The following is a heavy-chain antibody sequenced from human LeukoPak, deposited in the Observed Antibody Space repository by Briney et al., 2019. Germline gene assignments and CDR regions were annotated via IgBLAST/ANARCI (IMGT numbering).Heavy chain of an antibody. CDR3: ARDYGGNAAFLDY. D-gene: IGHD4-23*01. V-gene: IGHV4-61*02. CDR2: IYTSGST. CDR1: GGSISSGTYY. Sequence: SETLSLTCTVAGGSISSGTYYWSWIRQPAGKGLEWIGRIYTSGSTNYNPSLKSRVTMSLDTSKNQFSLKLSSVTAADTAVYYCARDYGGNAAFLDYWGQGTLVTVSS. J-gene: IGHJ4*02.